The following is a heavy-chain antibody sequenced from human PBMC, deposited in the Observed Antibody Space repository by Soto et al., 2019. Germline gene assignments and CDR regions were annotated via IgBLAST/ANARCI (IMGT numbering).Heavy chain of an antibody. CDR1: GGTFNNYA. V-gene: IGHV1-69*12. D-gene: IGHD3-22*01. CDR2: IILPFGTP. CDR3: ARGPDYEGYFDY. J-gene: IGHJ4*02. Sequence: QVRLVQSGAEVKKPGSSVKVSCEASGGTFNNYAVGWVRQAPGLGLEWMGVIILPFGTPNYAQKFQGRVMIAADESMTTAYMELSGLRSEDTAVYYCARGPDYEGYFDYWGRGTLVTVSS.